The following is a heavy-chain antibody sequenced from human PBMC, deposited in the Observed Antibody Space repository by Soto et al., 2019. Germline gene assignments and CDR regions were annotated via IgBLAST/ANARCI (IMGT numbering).Heavy chain of an antibody. J-gene: IGHJ4*02. CDR3: ARNLGYSRGGGDY. CDR2: IIPVHGVV. CDR1: GGTFSSYT. V-gene: IGHV1-69*02. D-gene: IGHD6-19*01. Sequence: QVQLVQSGAEVKKPGSSVKVSCKASGGTFSSYTITWVRQAPGQGLEWMGRIIPVHGVVNYAQKFQGRVTITADESTATAYMELSSLRSEDTAMYYCARNLGYSRGGGDYWGQGTLVTVSS.